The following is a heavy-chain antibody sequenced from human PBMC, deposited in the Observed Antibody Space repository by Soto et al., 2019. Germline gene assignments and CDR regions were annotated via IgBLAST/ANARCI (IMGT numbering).Heavy chain of an antibody. D-gene: IGHD5-12*01. CDR3: AREVTVASYSFDF. J-gene: IGHJ4*02. CDR1: GGTFNNYA. Sequence: QVQLVQSGAEVKRPGSSVKVSCKASGGTFNNYALSWVRQAPGQGLEWVGGIIPIFNSANYAQKFQGRVTIAADDSTSTAYMELRSLRPDDTVVYYCAREVTVASYSFDFWGQGTLVTVS. CDR2: IIPIFNSA. V-gene: IGHV1-69*01.